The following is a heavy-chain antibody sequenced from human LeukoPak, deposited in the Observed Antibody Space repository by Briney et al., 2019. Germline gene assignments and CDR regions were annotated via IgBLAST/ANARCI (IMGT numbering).Heavy chain of an antibody. CDR2: INPSGDNT. CDR1: GYTFTSYG. V-gene: IGHV1-46*01. Sequence: ASVKVSCKASGYTFTSYGIGWVRQAPGQGLEWMGIINPSGDNTWYAQKFQGRVTMTRDMATSTDYMEVSSLRSEDTAVYYCARDNSVGDSAWWFDPWGQGTLVTVSS. CDR3: ARDNSVGDSAWWFDP. J-gene: IGHJ5*02. D-gene: IGHD5-12*01.